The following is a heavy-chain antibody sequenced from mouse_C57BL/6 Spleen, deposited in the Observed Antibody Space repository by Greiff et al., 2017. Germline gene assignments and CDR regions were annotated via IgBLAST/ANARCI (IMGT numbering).Heavy chain of an antibody. J-gene: IGHJ3*01. CDR1: VYTFTSYW. D-gene: IGHD2-10*02. V-gene: IGHV1-69*01. CDR3: ARAYGNYMAY. CDR2: IDPSDSYT. Sequence: VQLQQPGAELVMPGASVKLSCKASVYTFTSYWMHWVKQRPGQGLEWIGEIDPSDSYTNYNQKFKGKSTLTVDKSSSTAYMQLSSLTSEDSAVYYCARAYGNYMAYWGQGTLVTVSA.